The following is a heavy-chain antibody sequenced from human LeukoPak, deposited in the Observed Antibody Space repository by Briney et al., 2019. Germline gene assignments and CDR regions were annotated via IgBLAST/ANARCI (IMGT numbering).Heavy chain of an antibody. J-gene: IGHJ6*02. V-gene: IGHV1-18*01. D-gene: IGHD3-16*01. CDR3: ARWDPRGNYYYGMDV. Sequence: GASVKVSCKASGYTFTSYGISWVRQAPGQGLEWMGWISAYNGNTNYVQKLQGRVTMTADTSTSTAYMELRSLRSDDTAVYYCARWDPRGNYYYGMDVWGQGTTVTVSS. CDR2: ISAYNGNT. CDR1: GYTFTSYG.